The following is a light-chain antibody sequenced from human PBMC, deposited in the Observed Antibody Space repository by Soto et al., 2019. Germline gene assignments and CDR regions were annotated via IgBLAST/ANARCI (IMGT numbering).Light chain of an antibody. V-gene: IGKV3-20*01. CDR2: GAA. CDR1: QSVSSSY. CDR3: QQYGSSPLYT. Sequence: EIVLTQSPGILSLSPGERATLSCRASQSVSSSYLAWYQQKPGQAPRLVIHGAASRATGIPDRCSGSGSGTEVILTISRLEPEDFAVYYCQQYGSSPLYTFGQGTKLEIK. J-gene: IGKJ2*01.